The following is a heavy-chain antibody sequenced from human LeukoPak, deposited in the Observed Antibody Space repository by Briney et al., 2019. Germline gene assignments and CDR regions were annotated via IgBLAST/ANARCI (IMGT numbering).Heavy chain of an antibody. D-gene: IGHD3-22*01. CDR1: GYTFTSYG. CDR2: ISAYNGNT. Sequence: ASVKVSCKASGYTFTSYGISWVRQAPGQGLEWMGWISAYNGNTNYAQKLQGRVTMTTDTSTSTAYTELRSLRPDDTAVYYCARDCYDSSGYYPIGYWGQGTLVTVSS. J-gene: IGHJ4*02. V-gene: IGHV1-18*01. CDR3: ARDCYDSSGYYPIGY.